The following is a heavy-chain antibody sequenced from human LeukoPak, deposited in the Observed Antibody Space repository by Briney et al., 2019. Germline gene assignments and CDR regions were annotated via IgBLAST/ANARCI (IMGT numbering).Heavy chain of an antibody. CDR1: GGSFSGYY. J-gene: IGHJ4*02. V-gene: IGHV4-34*01. Sequence: PSETLSLTCAVYGGSFSGYYWSWIRQPPGKGLEWIGEINHSGSTNYNPSLKSRVTISVDTPKNQFSLKLSSVTAADTAVYYCARSPRRRPRQWLEFDYWGQGTLVTVSS. CDR2: INHSGST. D-gene: IGHD6-19*01. CDR3: ARSPRRRPRQWLEFDY.